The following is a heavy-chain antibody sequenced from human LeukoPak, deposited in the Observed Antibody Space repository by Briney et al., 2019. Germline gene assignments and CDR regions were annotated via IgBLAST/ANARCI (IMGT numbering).Heavy chain of an antibody. Sequence: GASVKVSCKASGYTFTSYGISWVRQAPGQGLEWMGWISAYNGNTNYAQKLQGRVTMTTDTSTSTAYMELRSLRSDDTAVYYCARDRRYCSGGSCYSAGDYWGQGTLVTVSS. J-gene: IGHJ4*02. D-gene: IGHD2-15*01. CDR3: ARDRRYCSGGSCYSAGDY. CDR2: ISAYNGNT. V-gene: IGHV1-18*01. CDR1: GYTFTSYG.